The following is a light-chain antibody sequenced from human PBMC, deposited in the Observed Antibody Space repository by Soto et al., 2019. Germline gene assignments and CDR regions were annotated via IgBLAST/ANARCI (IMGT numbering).Light chain of an antibody. J-gene: IGKJ1*01. V-gene: IGKV1-5*03. CDR3: QQYNSWT. Sequence: DSQRTQTPSTLSASVGDEVTITCRASQTISRWLAWYQQKPGRAPKLLIYKASNLESGVPSRFTGSGSGTEFTLTISSLQPDDFATYYCQQYNSWTFGQGTKVDIK. CDR1: QTISRW. CDR2: KAS.